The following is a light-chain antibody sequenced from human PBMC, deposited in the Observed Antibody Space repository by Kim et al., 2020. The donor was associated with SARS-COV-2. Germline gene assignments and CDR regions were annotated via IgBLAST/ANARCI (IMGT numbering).Light chain of an antibody. V-gene: IGLV2-14*03. CDR1: RSDIGAYNY. CDR2: DVS. CDR3: SSYTSTGTLDL. Sequence: QSVLTQPASVSGSPGQSITISCTGARSDIGAYNYVSWYQQHPGKAPRLIIHDVSDRPSGVSNRFSGAKSGNTASLTISGLQAEDEAEYYCSSYTSTGTLDLFGTGTKVTVL. J-gene: IGLJ1*01.